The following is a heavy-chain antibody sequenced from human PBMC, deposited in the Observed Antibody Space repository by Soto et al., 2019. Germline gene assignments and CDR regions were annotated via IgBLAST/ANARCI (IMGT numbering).Heavy chain of an antibody. CDR2: IDQHGSEK. V-gene: IGHV3-7*03. J-gene: IGHJ4*02. Sequence: HPGGSLRLSCAASGFMFTSYSMSWVRQAPGKGLEWVTNIDQHGSEKKYVDSVKGRFTISRDNAKNSVSLQMNSLRAEDTAVYYCARREYDYWSNYYYFDYFGQGTLVTVSS. CDR3: ARREYDYWSNYYYFDY. CDR1: GFMFTSYS. D-gene: IGHD3-3*01.